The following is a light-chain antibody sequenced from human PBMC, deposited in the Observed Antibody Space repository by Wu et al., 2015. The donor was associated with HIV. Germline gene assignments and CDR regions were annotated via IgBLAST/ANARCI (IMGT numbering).Light chain of an antibody. CDR2: DAS. CDR1: QSVSRY. CDR3: QQRSNWPLLT. Sequence: EIVLTQSPATLSLSPGDRATLSRRASQSVSRYLAWYQQKPGQAPRLLIYDASNRATGIPARFSGSGSGTDFTLTISSLEPEDLAVYYCQQRSNWPLLTFGGGTKVEIK. V-gene: IGKV3-11*01. J-gene: IGKJ4*01.